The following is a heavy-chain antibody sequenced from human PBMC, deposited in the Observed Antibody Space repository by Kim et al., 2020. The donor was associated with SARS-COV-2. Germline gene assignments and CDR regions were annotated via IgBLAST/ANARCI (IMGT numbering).Heavy chain of an antibody. Sequence: KGRFTISRKNSMNTLYQQRNSLRAEDTAVYYCARDLDPEKYSSGCFDYWGQGTLVTVSS. D-gene: IGHD6-19*01. V-gene: IGHV3-30*07. J-gene: IGHJ4*02. CDR3: ARDLDPEKYSSGCFDY.